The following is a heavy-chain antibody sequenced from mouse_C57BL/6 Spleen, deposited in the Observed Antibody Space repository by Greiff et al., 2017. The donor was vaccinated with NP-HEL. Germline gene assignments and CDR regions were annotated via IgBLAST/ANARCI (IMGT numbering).Heavy chain of an antibody. CDR1: GYSITSGYY. J-gene: IGHJ3*01. V-gene: IGHV3-6*01. CDR2: ISYDGSN. Sequence: DVKLVESGPGLVKPSQSLSLTCSVTGYSITSGYYWNWIRQFPGNKLEWMGYISYDGSNNYNPSLKNRISITRDTSKNQFFLKLNSVTTEDTATYYCARDQDYGSSYRFAYWGQGTLVTVSA. CDR3: ARDQDYGSSYRFAY. D-gene: IGHD1-1*01.